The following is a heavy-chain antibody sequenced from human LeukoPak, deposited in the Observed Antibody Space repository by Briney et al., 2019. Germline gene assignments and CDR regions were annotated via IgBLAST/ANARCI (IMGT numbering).Heavy chain of an antibody. CDR3: ARGIFRDVVPAAITGD. CDR2: INPNSGGT. D-gene: IGHD2-2*01. Sequence: ASVKVSCKASGYTFTGYYMHWVRQAPGQGLEWMGWINPNSGGTNYAQKFQGGVTMTRDTSISTAYMELSRLRSDDTAVYYCARGIFRDVVPAAITGDWGQGTLVTVSS. J-gene: IGHJ4*02. CDR1: GYTFTGYY. V-gene: IGHV1-2*02.